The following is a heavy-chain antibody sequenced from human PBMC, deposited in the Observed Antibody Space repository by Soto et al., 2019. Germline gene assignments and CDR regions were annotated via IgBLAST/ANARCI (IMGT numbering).Heavy chain of an antibody. D-gene: IGHD6-13*01. Sequence: SETLSLTCAVYGGSFSGYYWSWIRQPPGKGLEWIGEINHSGSTNYNPSLKSRVTISVDTSRNQFSLKLSSVTAADTAVYYCARDRYSSSWSSLLYGMDVWGQGTTVTVSS. CDR1: GGSFSGYY. CDR2: INHSGST. CDR3: ARDRYSSSWSSLLYGMDV. V-gene: IGHV4-34*01. J-gene: IGHJ6*02.